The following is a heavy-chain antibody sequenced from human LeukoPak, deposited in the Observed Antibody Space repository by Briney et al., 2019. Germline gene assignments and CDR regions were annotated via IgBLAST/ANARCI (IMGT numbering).Heavy chain of an antibody. CDR3: ARQSYYYYGMDV. Sequence: SETLSLTCTVSGGSISSSSYYWGWIRQPPGKGLEWIGNIYYSGSTYYNPSLKSRVTISVDASKNQFSLNLNSVTAADTAVYYCARQSYYYYGMDVWGQGTTVTVSS. V-gene: IGHV4-39*01. CDR2: IYYSGST. CDR1: GGSISSSSYY. J-gene: IGHJ6*02.